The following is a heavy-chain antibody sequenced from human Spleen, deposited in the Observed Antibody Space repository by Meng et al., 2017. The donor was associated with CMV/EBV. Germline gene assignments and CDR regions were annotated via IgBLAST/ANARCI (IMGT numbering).Heavy chain of an antibody. Sequence: YTSTDYYMPGVQQAPGQGLGWMGWINPNNGNTNFTPKFQGRVTMTRDKSFTTAYMELHRLRSDDTAVYYCARAGPEYLAAMAYYFDYWGQGTLVTVSS. J-gene: IGHJ4*02. CDR1: YTSTDYY. D-gene: IGHD5-24*01. CDR3: ARAGPEYLAAMAYYFDY. CDR2: INPNNGNT. V-gene: IGHV1-2*02.